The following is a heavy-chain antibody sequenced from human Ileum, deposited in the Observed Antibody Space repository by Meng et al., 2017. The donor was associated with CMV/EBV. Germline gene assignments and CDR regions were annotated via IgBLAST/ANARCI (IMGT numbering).Heavy chain of an antibody. Sequence: ASVKVSCKASGYTFISYYLHWVRQAPGQGLEWMGVINPSGGSTTYAQKFQGRVTMTRDTSTDTVYMELSSLRSEDTAVYYCARVITYYYGSGSYGFDYWGQGTLVTVSS. J-gene: IGHJ4*02. V-gene: IGHV1-46*01. CDR2: INPSGGST. CDR3: ARVITYYYGSGSYGFDY. D-gene: IGHD3-10*01. CDR1: GYTFISYY.